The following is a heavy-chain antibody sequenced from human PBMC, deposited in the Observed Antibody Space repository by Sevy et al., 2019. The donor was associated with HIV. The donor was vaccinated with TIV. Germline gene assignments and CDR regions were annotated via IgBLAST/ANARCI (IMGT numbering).Heavy chain of an antibody. D-gene: IGHD6-13*01. V-gene: IGHV3-48*01. J-gene: IGHJ4*02. Sequence: GGSLRLSCAASGFTFSSYSMNWVRQAPGKGLEWVSYISGSSNTKYYADSVKGRFTISRDNAKNSLYPQMNSLRAEDTAVYYCARDPEQLVGNYFDYWGQGTPVTVSS. CDR1: GFTFSSYS. CDR3: ARDPEQLVGNYFDY. CDR2: ISGSSNTK.